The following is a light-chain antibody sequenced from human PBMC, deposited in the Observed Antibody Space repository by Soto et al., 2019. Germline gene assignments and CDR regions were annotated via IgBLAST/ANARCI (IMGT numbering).Light chain of an antibody. Sequence: QAVVTQPPSVSGAPGQRVTISCTGGSSNIGAGYDVNWYQQFPGTVPRLLIYGSTNRPSGVPDRFSGSKSGTSASLAITGLRAEDEAHYHCQSYDTSLSGARVFGTGTKLTVL. J-gene: IGLJ1*01. CDR1: SSNIGAGYD. CDR3: QSYDTSLSGARV. V-gene: IGLV1-40*01. CDR2: GST.